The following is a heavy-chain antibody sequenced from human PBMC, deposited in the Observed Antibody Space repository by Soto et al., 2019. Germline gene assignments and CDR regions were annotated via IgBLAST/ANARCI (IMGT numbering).Heavy chain of an antibody. CDR2: IWYDGSNK. CDR1: GFTFSSYG. V-gene: IGHV3-33*01. J-gene: IGHJ4*02. Sequence: QVQLVESGGGVVQPGRSLRLSCAASGFTFSSYGMHWVRQAPGKGLEWVAVIWYDGSNKYYADSVKGRFTISRDNSKNTLYLQMNSLRAEDTALYYCARDGSPYYYDSSGYYEGLGHWGQGTLVTVSS. CDR3: ARDGSPYYYDSSGYYEGLGH. D-gene: IGHD3-22*01.